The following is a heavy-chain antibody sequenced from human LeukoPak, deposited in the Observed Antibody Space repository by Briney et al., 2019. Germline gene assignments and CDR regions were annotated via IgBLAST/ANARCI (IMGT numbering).Heavy chain of an antibody. CDR2: ISWDGGST. CDR3: AKGGYYDSSGRDAFDI. CDR1: GFTFDDYT. D-gene: IGHD3-22*01. Sequence: PGGSLRLSCAASGFTFDDYTMHWVRQAPGKGLEWVSLISWDGGSTYYADSVKGRFTISRDNSKNSLYLQMNSLRTEDTALYYCAKGGYYDSSGRDAFDIWGQGTMVTVSS. V-gene: IGHV3-43*01. J-gene: IGHJ3*02.